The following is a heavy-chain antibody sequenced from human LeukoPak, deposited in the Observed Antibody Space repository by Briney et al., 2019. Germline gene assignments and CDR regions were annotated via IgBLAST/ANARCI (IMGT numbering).Heavy chain of an antibody. CDR2: IFPDDSET. D-gene: IGHD1-26*01. V-gene: IGHV5-51*01. CDR3: ARGGSYGSY. J-gene: IGHJ4*02. CDR1: GYSFTSYW. Sequence: KNGESLKISCKASGYSFTSYWIAWVRQMPGKGLEWMGIIFPDDSETRYSPSFQGQVTMSADKSISTAYLQWSSLKASDTAMYYCARGGSYGSYWGQGTLVTVSS.